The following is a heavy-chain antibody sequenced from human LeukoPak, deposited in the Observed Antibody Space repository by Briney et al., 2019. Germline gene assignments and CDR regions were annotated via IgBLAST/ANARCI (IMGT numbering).Heavy chain of an antibody. J-gene: IGHJ3*02. CDR3: ARSAPGDAFDI. Sequence: GASVKVSCKASGYTFSSYGINWVRQAPGQGLEWMGWISAYNGNTNYAQKLQGRVTMTTDTSTSTAYMELRGLRSDDTAVYYCARSAPGDAFDIWGQGTMVTVSS. CDR1: GYTFSSYG. CDR2: ISAYNGNT. V-gene: IGHV1-18*01. D-gene: IGHD7-27*01.